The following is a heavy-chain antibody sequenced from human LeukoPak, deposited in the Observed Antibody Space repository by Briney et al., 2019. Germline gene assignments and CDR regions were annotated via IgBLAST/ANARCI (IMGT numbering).Heavy chain of an antibody. Sequence: GGSLRLSCVASGFTFSTYGMHWVRQAPGKGLEWVAFLRYGGSNKFYADSVKGRFTISRDNSKNTLYLQINSLRAEDTAVYYCAKSAVRGVPVLGNWGQGTLVTVSS. V-gene: IGHV3-30*02. CDR1: GFTFSTYG. J-gene: IGHJ4*02. CDR3: AKSAVRGVPVLGN. D-gene: IGHD3-3*01. CDR2: LRYGGSNK.